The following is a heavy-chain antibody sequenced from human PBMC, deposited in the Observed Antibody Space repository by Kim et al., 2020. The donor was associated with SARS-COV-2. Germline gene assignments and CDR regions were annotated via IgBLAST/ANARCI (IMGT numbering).Heavy chain of an antibody. Sequence: FQGRVTITADESTSTAYMELSSLRSEDTAVYYCASGHCSGGSCYLYYFDYWGQGTLVTVSS. J-gene: IGHJ4*02. V-gene: IGHV1-69*01. D-gene: IGHD2-15*01. CDR3: ASGHCSGGSCYLYYFDY.